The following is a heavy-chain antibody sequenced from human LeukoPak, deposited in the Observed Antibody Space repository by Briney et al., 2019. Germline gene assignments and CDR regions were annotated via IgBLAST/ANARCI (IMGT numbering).Heavy chain of an antibody. D-gene: IGHD6-13*01. V-gene: IGHV3-23*01. CDR2: ISASGGST. CDR1: GFNFSSYG. J-gene: IGHJ4*02. CDR3: AKRGGMYPAHYFDY. Sequence: PGRSLRLSCAASGFNFSSYGMSWVRQAPGKGLEWVSAISASGGSTYYADSVKGRFTISRDNSKNTLYLQMNSLRAEDTAVYYCAKRGGMYPAHYFDYWGQGTLVTVSS.